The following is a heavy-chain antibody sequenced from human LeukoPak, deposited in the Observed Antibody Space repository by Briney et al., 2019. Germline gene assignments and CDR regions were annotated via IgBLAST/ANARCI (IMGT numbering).Heavy chain of an antibody. V-gene: IGHV5-51*01. CDR1: GYSFTNYW. CDR2: IYPGDSDT. CDR3: ARRYSGYDYGVDY. J-gene: IGHJ4*02. D-gene: IGHD5-12*01. Sequence: GESLKISCKGSGYSFTNYWIGWVRQMPGKGLEWMGIIYPGDSDTRYGPSFQGQVTISADKSISTAYLQWSSLKASDTAIYYCARRYSGYDYGVDYWGQGTLVTVSS.